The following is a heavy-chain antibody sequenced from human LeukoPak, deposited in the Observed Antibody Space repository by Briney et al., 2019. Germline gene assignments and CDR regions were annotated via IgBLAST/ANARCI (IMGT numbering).Heavy chain of an antibody. J-gene: IGHJ4*02. V-gene: IGHV3-23*01. CDR1: GLTLTDAW. CDR2: ISGSGGST. Sequence: GGSLRLSCAASGLTLTDAWMSWVRQAPGKGLEWVSAISGSGGSTYYADSVKGRFTISRDNSKNTLYLQMNSLRAEDTAVYYCAKDYGDYWCDYWGQGTLVTVSS. D-gene: IGHD4-17*01. CDR3: AKDYGDYWCDY.